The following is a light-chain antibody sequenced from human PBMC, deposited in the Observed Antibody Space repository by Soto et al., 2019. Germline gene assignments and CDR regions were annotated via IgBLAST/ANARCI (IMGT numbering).Light chain of an antibody. CDR2: GAS. CDR1: QSISSK. Sequence: EIVMTQSPGTLSVSPGERATLSCRASQSISSKLVWYQQKPGQAPRLRIYGASTRATGIPARFSGSGSGTEFTLTISSLQSEDFAVYYCQQYNSWPPMYTFGQGTKLEIK. V-gene: IGKV3-15*01. J-gene: IGKJ2*01. CDR3: QQYNSWPPMYT.